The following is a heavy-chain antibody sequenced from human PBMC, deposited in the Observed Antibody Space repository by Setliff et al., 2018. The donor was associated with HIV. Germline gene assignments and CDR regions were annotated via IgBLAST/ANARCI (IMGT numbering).Heavy chain of an antibody. CDR1: GFTFRNYG. D-gene: IGHD3-10*01. J-gene: IGHJ6*03. CDR2: IWYDGSEN. V-gene: IGHV3-33*01. Sequence: GESLKISCAASGFTFRNYGMHWVRQAPGKGLEWVAFIWYDGSENYYADSVKSRFTISRDNSKNTLYLQMNSLRAEDTAIYYCARDRVESQWFGDLNYMDVWGKGTTVTVSS. CDR3: ARDRVESQWFGDLNYMDV.